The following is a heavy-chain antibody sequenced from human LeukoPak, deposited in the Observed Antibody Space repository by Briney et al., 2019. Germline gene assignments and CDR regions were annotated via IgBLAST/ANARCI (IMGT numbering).Heavy chain of an antibody. Sequence: ASVKVSCKASGYTFTSYGISWVRQAPGQGLEWMGWISAYNGNTNYAQKLQGRVTMTTDTSTSTAYMELRSLRSDDTAVYYCARAYYYDSSGSPFDPWGQGTLVTVSS. J-gene: IGHJ5*02. D-gene: IGHD3-22*01. CDR3: ARAYYYDSSGSPFDP. CDR1: GYTFTSYG. V-gene: IGHV1-18*01. CDR2: ISAYNGNT.